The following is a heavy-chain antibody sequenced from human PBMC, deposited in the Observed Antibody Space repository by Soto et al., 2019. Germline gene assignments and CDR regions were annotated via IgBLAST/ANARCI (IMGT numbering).Heavy chain of an antibody. CDR2: ISGSGGST. J-gene: IGHJ4*02. Sequence: EVQLLESGGGLVQPGGSLRLSCAASGFTFSSYAMSWVRQAPGKGLEWVSAISGSGGSTYYADSVKGRFTISRDNSKNPLYLQMNSLRAEDTAVYYCAKDHRYCSGGSCYSANGDYWGQGTLVTVSS. CDR1: GFTFSSYA. V-gene: IGHV3-23*01. D-gene: IGHD2-15*01. CDR3: AKDHRYCSGGSCYSANGDY.